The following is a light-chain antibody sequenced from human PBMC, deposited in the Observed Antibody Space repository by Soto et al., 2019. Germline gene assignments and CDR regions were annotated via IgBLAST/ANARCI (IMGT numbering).Light chain of an antibody. V-gene: IGKV1-12*01. CDR1: QSISSW. CDR2: GAS. J-gene: IGKJ4*01. CDR3: QQANSFPLT. Sequence: DIQMTQSPSTLSASVGDRVTITCRASQSISSWLAWYQQKPGKDPKLLIYGASSLQSGVPSRFSGSGSGTDFTLTISSLQPEDFATYYCQQANSFPLTFGGGTKVDIK.